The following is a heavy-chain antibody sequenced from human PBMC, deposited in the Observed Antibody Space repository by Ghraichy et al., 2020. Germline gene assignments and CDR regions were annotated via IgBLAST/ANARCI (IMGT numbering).Heavy chain of an antibody. V-gene: IGHV3-7*03. CDR2: IKVDGSTK. CDR3: ARDSDGDLSHY. J-gene: IGHJ4*02. CDR1: GFSFSSYW. D-gene: IGHD4-17*01. Sequence: GGYLRLSCAASGFSFSSYWMSWVRQAPGKGLEWLANIKVDGSTKYYVDSVRGRFTISRDNAKNSLYLQMNSLRAEDTAVYYCARDSDGDLSHYWGQGTLVTVSS.